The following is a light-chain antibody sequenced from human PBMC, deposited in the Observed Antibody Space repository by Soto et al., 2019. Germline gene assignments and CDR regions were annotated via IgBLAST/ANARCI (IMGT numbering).Light chain of an antibody. V-gene: IGLV1-44*01. CDR2: TND. Sequence: QSVLTQPPSASGTPGQRVSISCSGRSSNIGSNTVSWYQQLPGTAPKLLINTNDQRPSWVADRFRGSKSGTSASLALSGLQSEDEADYYCAAGDDRRNGQGVFGGGTKVTVL. CDR3: AAGDDRRNGQGV. J-gene: IGLJ2*01. CDR1: SSNIGSNT.